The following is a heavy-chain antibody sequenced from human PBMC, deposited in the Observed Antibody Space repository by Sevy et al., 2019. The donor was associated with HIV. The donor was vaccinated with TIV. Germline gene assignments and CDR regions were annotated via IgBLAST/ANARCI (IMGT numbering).Heavy chain of an antibody. CDR2: ISSRNSTK. CDR3: ARDRDISMVSILDY. CDR1: GFTSSSYS. J-gene: IGHJ4*02. D-gene: IGHD2-8*01. V-gene: IGHV3-48*04. Sequence: GGSLRLSCATSGFTSSSYSMNWVRQAPGKGLEWVAYISSRNSTKYYADSVKGRFTISRDNAKNSLFLQMNSLRADDTAVYYCARDRDISMVSILDYWGRGTQVTVSS.